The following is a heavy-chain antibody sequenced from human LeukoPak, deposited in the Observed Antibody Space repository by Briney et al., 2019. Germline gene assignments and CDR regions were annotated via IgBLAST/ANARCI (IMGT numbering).Heavy chain of an antibody. D-gene: IGHD5-12*01. CDR1: GYPFTSYR. Sequence: GASVQASFQASGYPFTSYRIHWVRQAPGQGLEWMGIINPSGDSTSYAQKFQGRVTVTRDTSTSTVYMELSSLRSEDTAVYYCAREGQFSGYDTVDYGGQGTLVTVSS. J-gene: IGHJ4*02. CDR2: INPSGDST. V-gene: IGHV1-46*01. CDR3: AREGQFSGYDTVDY.